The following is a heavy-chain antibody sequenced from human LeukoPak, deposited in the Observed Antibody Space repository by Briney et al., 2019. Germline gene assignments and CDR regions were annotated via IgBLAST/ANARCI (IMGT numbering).Heavy chain of an antibody. CDR1: GFTFSSYG. V-gene: IGHV3-33*01. CDR2: IWYDGSNK. J-gene: IGHJ6*02. Sequence: GGSLRLSCAASGFTFSSYGMHWVRQAPGKGLEWVAVIWYDGSNKYYADSVKGRFTISRDNSKNTLYLQMNSLRAEDTAVYYCARSVATGPARYYGMDVWGQGTTVTVSS. CDR3: ARSVATGPARYYGMDV. D-gene: IGHD5-12*01.